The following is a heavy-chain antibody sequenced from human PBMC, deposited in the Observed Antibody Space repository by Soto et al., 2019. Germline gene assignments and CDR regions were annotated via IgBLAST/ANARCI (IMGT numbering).Heavy chain of an antibody. Sequence: GGSLRLSCAASGFTFSSYAMHWVRQTPGKGLEWVAVISYDGSNKYYADSVKGRFTISRDNSKNTLYLQMNSLRAEDTAVYYCARDESSSYYYYYYGMDVWGQGTTVTVSS. CDR1: GFTFSSYA. J-gene: IGHJ6*02. CDR2: ISYDGSNK. CDR3: ARDESSSYYYYYYGMDV. V-gene: IGHV3-30-3*01. D-gene: IGHD6-6*01.